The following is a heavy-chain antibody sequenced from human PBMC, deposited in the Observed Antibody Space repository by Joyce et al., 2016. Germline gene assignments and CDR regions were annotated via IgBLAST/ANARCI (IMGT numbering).Heavy chain of an antibody. CDR1: GFSLSTSGVG. CDR3: AHAPATDRYYGMDV. CDR2: IYWDDEK. J-gene: IGHJ6*02. Sequence: QVTLTESGPTLVKPTQTLTLTCTFSGFSLSTSGVGVGWIRQPPGKALELLALIYWDDEKRYSSSLKSRLTITKDTTKNQVVLTMTNMDPVDTATYYCAHAPATDRYYGMDVWGQGTTVTVSS. D-gene: IGHD6-25*01. V-gene: IGHV2-5*02.